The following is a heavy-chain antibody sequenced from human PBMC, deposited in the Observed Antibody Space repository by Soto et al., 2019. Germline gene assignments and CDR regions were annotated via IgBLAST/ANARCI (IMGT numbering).Heavy chain of an antibody. CDR2: IYYSGST. V-gene: IGHV4-30-4*01. CDR1: GGSISSGDYY. CDR3: ARGPCGGDCPSDY. D-gene: IGHD2-21*02. Sequence: QVQLQESGPGLVKPSQTLSLTCTVSGGSISSGDYYWRWIRQPPGKGLEWIGYIYYSGSTYYNPSLKSRVTISVDTSKNQFSLKLSSVTAADTAVYYCARGPCGGDCPSDYWGQGTLVTVSS. J-gene: IGHJ4*02.